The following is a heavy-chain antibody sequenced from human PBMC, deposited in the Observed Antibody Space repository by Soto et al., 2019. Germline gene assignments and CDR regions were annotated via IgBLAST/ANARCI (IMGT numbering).Heavy chain of an antibody. J-gene: IGHJ6*02. D-gene: IGHD2-15*01. CDR1: GGSFSGYY. Sequence: QVQLQQWGAGLLKPSETLSLTCAVYGGSFSGYYWSWIRQPPGKGREWIGEINHSGSTNYNPSLKRRVTISVDTSENQFSPKLSSVTAADPAVYYCATGLPQDYYGMEVTGHGTTVTVS. V-gene: IGHV4-34*01. CDR3: ATGLPQDYYGMEV. CDR2: INHSGST.